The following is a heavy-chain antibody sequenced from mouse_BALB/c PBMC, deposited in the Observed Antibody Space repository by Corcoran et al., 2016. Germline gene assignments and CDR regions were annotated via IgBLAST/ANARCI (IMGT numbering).Heavy chain of an antibody. Sequence: QVQLQQSGPELVKPGASVKLSCKASGYSFTSYYIHWVKQRPGKGLEWIGWIFPGSGNTKYNEKFKGKATLTADTYSSTAYIQLSSLTSEDSAVYFCARRRDGPDAMDYWGQGTSVTVSS. J-gene: IGHJ4*01. V-gene: IGHV1-66*01. D-gene: IGHD1-2*01. CDR2: IFPGSGNT. CDR1: GYSFTSYY. CDR3: ARRRDGPDAMDY.